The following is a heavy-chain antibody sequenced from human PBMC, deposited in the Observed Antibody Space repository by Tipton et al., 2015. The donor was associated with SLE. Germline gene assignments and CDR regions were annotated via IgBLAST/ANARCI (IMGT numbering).Heavy chain of an antibody. CDR3: ARQHDTSGYYYI. J-gene: IGHJ4*02. CDR2: IYDSGST. D-gene: IGHD3-22*01. Sequence: TLSLTCVVSGYSISSGYYWGWIRQPPGKGLEWIGSIYDSGSTYYNPSLKSRATISVDTSKNHFSLKLTSVTAADTAVYHCARQHDTSGYYYIWGQGTLVTVSS. V-gene: IGHV4-38-2*01. CDR1: GYSISSGYY.